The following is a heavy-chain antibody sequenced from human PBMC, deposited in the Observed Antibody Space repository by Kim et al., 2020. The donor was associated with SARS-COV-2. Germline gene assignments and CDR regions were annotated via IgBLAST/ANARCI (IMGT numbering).Heavy chain of an antibody. Sequence: GGSLRLSCAASGFTFSSYGMHWVRQAPGKGLEWVAVIWYDGSNKYYADSVKGRFTISRDNSKNTLYLQMNSLRAEDTAVYYCAKATAGGYGHAFDIWGQGTMVTVSS. CDR2: IWYDGSNK. CDR1: GFTFSSYG. D-gene: IGHD4-17*01. J-gene: IGHJ3*02. V-gene: IGHV3-33*06. CDR3: AKATAGGYGHAFDI.